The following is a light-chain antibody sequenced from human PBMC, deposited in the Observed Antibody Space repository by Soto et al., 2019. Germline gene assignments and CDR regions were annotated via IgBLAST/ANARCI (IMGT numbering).Light chain of an antibody. J-gene: IGLJ2*01. CDR1: SSDVGSYNL. CDR2: EFS. Sequence: QSALTQPASVSGSPGQSITISCTGTSSDVGSYNLVSWYQQHPGKAPKLMIYEFSKRPSGVSNRFSGSKSGNTASLTISGLQAEDEADYYCCSYAGSSTFLVVFGGGTKLTVL. V-gene: IGLV2-23*02. CDR3: CSYAGSSTFLVV.